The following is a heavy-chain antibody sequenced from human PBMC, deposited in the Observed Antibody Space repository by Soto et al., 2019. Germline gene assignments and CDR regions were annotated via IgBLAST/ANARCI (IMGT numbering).Heavy chain of an antibody. CDR3: ARQPTGYPNWFDA. CDR2: IFYGHGT. J-gene: IGHJ5*02. D-gene: IGHD3-9*01. Sequence: QVQLQESGPGLMNPSETLSLTCTVSGGSVTSSTSSWAWDRQPPGKGLHWIGTIFYGHGTYYNPSLESRVTISLDTSKIQFSLELTSVTAADTAVYYCARQPTGYPNWFDAWGRGILVIVSS. CDR1: GGSVTSSTSS. V-gene: IGHV4-39*01.